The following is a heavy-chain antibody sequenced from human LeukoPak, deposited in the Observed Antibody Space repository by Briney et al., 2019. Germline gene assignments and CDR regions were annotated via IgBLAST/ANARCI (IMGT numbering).Heavy chain of an antibody. Sequence: SETLSLTCTVPGGSISSSSYYWGWIRQPPGKGLEWIGSIYYSGSTYYNPSLKSRVTISVDTSKNQFSLKLSSVTAADTAVYYCARDPFNYDILTGYPTNWFDPWGQGTLVTVSS. CDR3: ARDPFNYDILTGYPTNWFDP. CDR2: IYYSGST. D-gene: IGHD3-9*01. V-gene: IGHV4-39*07. CDR1: GGSISSSSYY. J-gene: IGHJ5*02.